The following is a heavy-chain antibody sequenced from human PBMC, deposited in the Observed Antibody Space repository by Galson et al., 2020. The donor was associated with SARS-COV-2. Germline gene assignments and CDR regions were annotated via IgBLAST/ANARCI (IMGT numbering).Heavy chain of an antibody. CDR2: IYPGDSDT. D-gene: IGHD2-2*01. CDR3: ARTNGIVVVPAANFGAFDI. J-gene: IGHJ3*02. CDR1: GYSFTSYW. Sequence: HGESLKISCKGSGYSFTSYWIGWVRQMPGKGLEWMGIIYPGDSDTRYSPSFQGQVTISADKSISTAYLQWSSLKASDTAMYYCARTNGIVVVPAANFGAFDIWGQGTMVTVSS. V-gene: IGHV5-51*01.